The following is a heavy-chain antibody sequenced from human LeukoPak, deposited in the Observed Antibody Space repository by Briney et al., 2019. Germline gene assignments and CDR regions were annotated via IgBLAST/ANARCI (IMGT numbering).Heavy chain of an antibody. V-gene: IGHV1-2*02. CDR3: ARSVPAAYKVDY. CDR1: GYTFTGYY. Sequence: ASVKVSCKASGYTFTGYYMHWVRRAPGQGLEWMGWINPNSGGTNYAQKFQGRVTMTRDTSISTAYMELSRLRSDDTAVYYCARSVPAAYKVDYWGQGTLVTVSS. J-gene: IGHJ4*02. CDR2: INPNSGGT. D-gene: IGHD2-2*01.